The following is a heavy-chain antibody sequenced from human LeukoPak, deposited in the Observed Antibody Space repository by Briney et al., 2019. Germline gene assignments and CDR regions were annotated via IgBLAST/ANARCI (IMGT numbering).Heavy chain of an antibody. CDR1: GGSISSYY. Sequence: KSSETLSLACTVYGGSISSYYWSWNRQPPGKGLEWIGYIYYSGSTNYNPSLKSRVTISVDTSKNQFSLKLSSVTDADTAVYYCTRGGSSSWYHWGQGTLVTVSS. J-gene: IGHJ4*02. CDR2: IYYSGST. D-gene: IGHD6-13*01. V-gene: IGHV4-59*01. CDR3: TRGGSSSWYH.